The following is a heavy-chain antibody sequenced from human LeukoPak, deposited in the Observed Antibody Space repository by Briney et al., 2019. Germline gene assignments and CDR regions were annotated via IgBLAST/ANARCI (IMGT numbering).Heavy chain of an antibody. D-gene: IGHD6-19*01. CDR2: MHPNSGNT. J-gene: IGHJ1*01. V-gene: IGHV1-8*01. CDR1: GYTFTSYD. Sequence: ESLKVSCKASGYTFTSYDINRVRQATGQGLEWMGWMHPNSGNTGYAQNFQGRVTMTRNTSISTAYMELSSLRSEDTAVYYCARGGPVAATHKYFQHWGQGTLVTVSS. CDR3: ARGGPVAATHKYFQH.